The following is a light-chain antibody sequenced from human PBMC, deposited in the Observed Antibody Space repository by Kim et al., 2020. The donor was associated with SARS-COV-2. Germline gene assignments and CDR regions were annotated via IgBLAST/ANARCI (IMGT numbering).Light chain of an antibody. CDR2: RNN. CDR3: SAWDNSLQSWV. CDR1: DNNVGNEG. J-gene: IGLJ3*02. V-gene: IGLV10-54*04. Sequence: QAGLTQPPSVSKGLRQTVTLTCTGNDNNVGNEGAAWLQQHQGHPPKLLSYRNNNRPSGISERFSASRSGSTASLTITGLQPEDEADYYCSAWDNSLQSWVFGGGTQLTVL.